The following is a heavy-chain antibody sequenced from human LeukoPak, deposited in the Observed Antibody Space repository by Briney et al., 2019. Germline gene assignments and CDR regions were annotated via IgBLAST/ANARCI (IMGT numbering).Heavy chain of an antibody. CDR1: GYTFTSYG. V-gene: IGHV1-18*01. J-gene: IGHJ4*02. CDR3: ARFRGDYVWGSYRPYYLDS. Sequence: ASVRVSCKASGYTFTSYGISWVRQAPGQGLEWMGYFTTYIGNANYPQKLQGRVTMTTDTSTGTAYMELRSLRSDDTAVYYCARFRGDYVWGSYRPYYLDSWGQGTLVTVSS. CDR2: FTTYIGNA. D-gene: IGHD3-16*02.